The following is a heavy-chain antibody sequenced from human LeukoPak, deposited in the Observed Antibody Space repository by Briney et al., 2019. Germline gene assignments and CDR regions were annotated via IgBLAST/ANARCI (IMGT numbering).Heavy chain of an antibody. J-gene: IGHJ4*02. CDR1: GFTFSSYS. CDR3: ARLLVASEGDY. CDR2: ISSSSTYI. D-gene: IGHD2-15*01. V-gene: IGHV3-21*01. Sequence: GGSLRLSCAASGFTFSSYSMNWVRQAPGKGLEWVPSISSSSTYIYYADSVKGRFTISRDNAKNSLYLQMNSLRAEDTAVYYCARLLVASEGDYWGQGTLVTVSS.